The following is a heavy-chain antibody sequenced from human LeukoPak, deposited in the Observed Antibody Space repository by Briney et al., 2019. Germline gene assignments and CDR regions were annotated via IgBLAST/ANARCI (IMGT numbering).Heavy chain of an antibody. CDR3: ARDYGIYYDSSGYYY. V-gene: IGHV1-3*01. D-gene: IGHD3-22*01. CDR2: INAGNGNT. CDR1: GYTFTSYA. Sequence: GASVRVSCKASGYTFTSYAMHWVRQAPGQRLEWMGWINAGNGNTKYSQKFQGRVTITRDTSASTAYMELSSLRSEDTAVYYCARDYGIYYDSSGYYYWGQGTLVTVSS. J-gene: IGHJ4*02.